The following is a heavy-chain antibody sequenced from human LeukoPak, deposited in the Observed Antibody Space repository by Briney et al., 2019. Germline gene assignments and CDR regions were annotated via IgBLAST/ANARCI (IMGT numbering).Heavy chain of an antibody. CDR3: ARERVIRYSGSYRSAFDI. V-gene: IGHV3-48*01. CDR2: ISSSSSTI. CDR1: GFISSSYW. J-gene: IGHJ3*02. Sequence: GGSLRLSCAASGFISSSYWMSWVRQAPGKGLEWVSYISSSSSTIYYADSVKGRFTISRDNAKNSLYLQMNSLRAEDTAMYYCARERVIRYSGSYRSAFDIWGQGTMVTVSS. D-gene: IGHD1-26*01.